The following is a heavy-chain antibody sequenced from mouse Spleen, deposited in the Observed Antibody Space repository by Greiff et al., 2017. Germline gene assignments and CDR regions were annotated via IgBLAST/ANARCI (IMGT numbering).Heavy chain of an antibody. V-gene: IGHV3-6*01. CDR2: ISYDGSN. CDR3: ARDRYDVGFDY. J-gene: IGHJ2*01. D-gene: IGHD2-14*01. CDR1: GYSITSGYY. Sequence: EVQLVESGPGLVKPSQSLSLTCSVTGYSITSGYYWNWIRQFPGNKLEWMGYISYDGSNNYNPSLKNRISITRDTSKNQFFLKLNSVTTEDTATYYCARDRYDVGFDYWGQGTTLTVSS.